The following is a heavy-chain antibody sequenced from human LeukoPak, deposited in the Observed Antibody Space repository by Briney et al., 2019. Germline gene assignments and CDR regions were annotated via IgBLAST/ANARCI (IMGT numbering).Heavy chain of an antibody. CDR1: GYTFTSYG. Sequence: ASVKVSCEASGYTFTSYGISWVRQAPGQGLEYMGWISAYNGATNYAQKFQGRVTLTTDSSTTTVYMELRSLTSDDTAVYYCARLYSSGWPLEPMDVWGQGTTVTVSS. V-gene: IGHV1-18*01. J-gene: IGHJ6*02. CDR3: ARLYSSGWPLEPMDV. CDR2: ISAYNGAT. D-gene: IGHD6-19*01.